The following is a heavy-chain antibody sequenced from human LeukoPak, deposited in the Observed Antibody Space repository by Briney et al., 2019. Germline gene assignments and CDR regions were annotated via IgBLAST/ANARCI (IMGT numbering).Heavy chain of an antibody. CDR3: AKDRYSYAFEYSDS. CDR1: GFTFSSNS. V-gene: IGHV3-30*18. D-gene: IGHD5-18*01. J-gene: IGHJ4*02. CDR2: ISNDGSKK. Sequence: GGSLRLSCAASGFTFSSNSMNWVRQAPGKGLDWVAVISNDGSKKYYADSVKGRFTISRDNSKNTLSLQVSSLRTEDTAVYYCAKDRYSYAFEYSDSWGQGTLVTVSS.